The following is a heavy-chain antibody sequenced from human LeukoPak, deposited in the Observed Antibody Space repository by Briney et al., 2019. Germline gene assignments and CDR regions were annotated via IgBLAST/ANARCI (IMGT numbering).Heavy chain of an antibody. D-gene: IGHD2-2*02. J-gene: IGHJ4*02. CDR2: IYHSGST. CDR3: ARSRGCSSTSCYIHASFDY. Sequence: KTSQILSLTCTVPGGSISSGGYYWSWIRQPPGKGLEWIGYIYHSGSTYYNPSLKSRVTISVDRSKNQFSLKLSSVTAADTAVYYCARSRGCSSTSCYIHASFDYWGQGTLVTVSS. V-gene: IGHV4-30-2*01. CDR1: GGSISSGGYY.